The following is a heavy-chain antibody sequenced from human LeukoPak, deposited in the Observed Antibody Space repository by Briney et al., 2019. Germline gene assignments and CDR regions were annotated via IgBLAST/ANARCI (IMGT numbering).Heavy chain of an antibody. J-gene: IGHJ4*02. CDR1: GYSINSGYY. V-gene: IGHV4-38-2*02. D-gene: IGHD3-22*01. CDR3: AREGYYYDSSGYFGY. CDR2: INHSGST. Sequence: PSETLSLTCTVSGYSINSGYYWGWIRQPPGKGLEWIGEINHSGSTYYNPSLKSRVTISVDTSKNQFSLKLSSVTAADTAVYYCAREGYYYDSSGYFGYWGQGTLVTVSS.